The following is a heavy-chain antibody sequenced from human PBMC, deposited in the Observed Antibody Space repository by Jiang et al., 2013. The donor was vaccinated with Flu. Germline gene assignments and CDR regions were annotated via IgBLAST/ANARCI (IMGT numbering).Heavy chain of an antibody. D-gene: IGHD3-22*01. J-gene: IGHJ4*02. CDR2: FDPEDGET. Sequence: SMHWVRQAPGKGLEWMGGFDPEDGETIYAQKFQGRVTMTEDTSTDTAYMELSSLRSEDTAVYYCATQGYYYDSSGYYPKYYFDYWGQGTLVTVSS. CDR1: S. CDR3: ATQGYYYDSSGYYPKYYFDY. V-gene: IGHV1-24*01.